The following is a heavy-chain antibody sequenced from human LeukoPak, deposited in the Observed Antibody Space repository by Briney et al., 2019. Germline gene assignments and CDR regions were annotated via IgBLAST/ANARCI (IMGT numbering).Heavy chain of an antibody. CDR1: GFTFSSYS. Sequence: PGGSLRLSCAASGFTFSSYSMNWVRQAPGKGLEWVSVIYSGGSTYYADSVKGRFTISRDNSKNTLYLQMNSLRAEDTAVYYCARERVFMGGIDYWGQGTLVTVSS. D-gene: IGHD3-16*01. J-gene: IGHJ4*02. CDR2: IYSGGST. V-gene: IGHV3-53*01. CDR3: ARERVFMGGIDY.